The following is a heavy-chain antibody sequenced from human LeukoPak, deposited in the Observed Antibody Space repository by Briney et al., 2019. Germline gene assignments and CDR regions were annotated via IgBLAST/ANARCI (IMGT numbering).Heavy chain of an antibody. CDR3: ARGLSTCTNGVCYTYFDY. D-gene: IGHD2-8*01. Sequence: PGGSLRLSCAASGFTFSSYGMHWVRQAPGKGLEWVAVIWYDGSNKYYADSVKGRFTISRDNSKNTLYLQMNGLRAEDTAVYYCARGLSTCTNGVCYTYFDYWGQGTLVTVSS. CDR2: IWYDGSNK. J-gene: IGHJ4*02. CDR1: GFTFSSYG. V-gene: IGHV3-33*01.